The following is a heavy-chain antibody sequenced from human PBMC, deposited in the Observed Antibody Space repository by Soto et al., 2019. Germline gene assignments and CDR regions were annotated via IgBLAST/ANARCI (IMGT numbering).Heavy chain of an antibody. J-gene: IGHJ4*02. Sequence: QVQLVESGGGVVQPGRSLRLSCAASGFTFSSYGMHWVRQAPGKGLEWVAVIWYDGSNKYYADSVKGRFTISRDNSKNTLYLQMNSLRAEDTAVYYCARDYGGGGSCFFDYWGQGTLVTVSS. V-gene: IGHV3-33*01. CDR1: GFTFSSYG. CDR3: ARDYGGGGSCFFDY. D-gene: IGHD2-15*01. CDR2: IWYDGSNK.